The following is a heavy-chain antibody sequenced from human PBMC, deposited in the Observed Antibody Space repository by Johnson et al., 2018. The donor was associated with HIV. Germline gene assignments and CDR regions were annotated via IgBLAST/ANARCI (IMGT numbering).Heavy chain of an antibody. CDR2: INSDGSST. D-gene: IGHD1-26*01. J-gene: IGHJ3*02. V-gene: IGHV3-74*01. CDR3: ARDGLESGSYYEMDAFDI. CDR1: GFTFSSYW. Sequence: VQLVESGGGLVQPGGSLRLSCAASGFTFSSYWMHWVRQAPGKGLVWVSRINSDGSSTSYADSVKGRFTISRDNAKNALYLQMNSLRVEDTAIYYCARDGLESGSYYEMDAFDIWGQGTMVTVSS.